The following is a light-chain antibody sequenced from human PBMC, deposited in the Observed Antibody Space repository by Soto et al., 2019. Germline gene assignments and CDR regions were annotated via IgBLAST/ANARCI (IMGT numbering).Light chain of an antibody. CDR2: DVT. Sequence: QSVLTQPASVSGSPGQSIAIACTGVSGDIGDYDSVSWYQQHPEKAPQLIIYDVTSRPSGVSDRFSGSKSGNTASLTISGLQAEDEANYFCSSYSTNTARWIFGGGTQLTVL. V-gene: IGLV2-14*03. J-gene: IGLJ3*02. CDR3: SSYSTNTARWI. CDR1: SGDIGDYDS.